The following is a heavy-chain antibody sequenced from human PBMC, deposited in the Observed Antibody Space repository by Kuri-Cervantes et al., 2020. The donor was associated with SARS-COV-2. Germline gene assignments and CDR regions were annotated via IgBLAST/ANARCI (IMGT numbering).Heavy chain of an antibody. CDR1: GFTFSDYY. D-gene: IGHD3-22*01. CDR3: ARGYYDSSGYPLGWYFDL. J-gene: IGHJ2*01. Sequence: GGSLRLSCAASGFTFSDYYMSWIRQAPGKGLEWVSYISSSGSTIYYADSVKGRFTISRDNAKNSLYLQMDSLRAGDTAVYYCARGYYDSSGYPLGWYFDLWGRGTLVTVSS. CDR2: ISSSGSTI. V-gene: IGHV3-11*04.